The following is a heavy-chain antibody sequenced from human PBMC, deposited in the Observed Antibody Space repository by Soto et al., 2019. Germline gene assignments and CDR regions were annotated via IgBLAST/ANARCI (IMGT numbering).Heavy chain of an antibody. V-gene: IGHV4-4*02. CDR3: AREGDHPFSLGY. CDR2: VHHSGST. Sequence: QVQLQESGPGLVKPSGILSLTCAVSGGSITDKWWSWIRQTPGKGLEWIGEVHHSGSTNYSPSLKSRVTMSVDTSTNAFSLKLFSLTAADTAIYYCAREGDHPFSLGYWGQGTLVTVSS. J-gene: IGHJ4*02. D-gene: IGHD3-16*01. CDR1: GGSITDKW.